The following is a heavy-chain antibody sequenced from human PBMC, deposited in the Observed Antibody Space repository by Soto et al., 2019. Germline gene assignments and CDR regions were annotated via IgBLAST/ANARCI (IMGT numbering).Heavy chain of an antibody. V-gene: IGHV1-69*13. CDR2: IIPIFGTA. J-gene: IGHJ6*02. CDR3: ARDTGTTRTRTDYYYYYGMDV. Sequence: SVKVSCKASGGTFSSYAISWVRQAPGQGLEWMGGIIPIFGTANYAQKLQGRVTITADESTSTAYMELSSLRSEDTAVYYCARDTGTTRTRTDYYYYYGMDVWGQGTTVTVSS. D-gene: IGHD1-1*01. CDR1: GGTFSSYA.